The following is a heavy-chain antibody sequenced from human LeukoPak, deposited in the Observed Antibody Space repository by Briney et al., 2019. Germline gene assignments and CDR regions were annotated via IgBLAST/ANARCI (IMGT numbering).Heavy chain of an antibody. CDR2: ISGSGGST. D-gene: IGHD2-15*01. V-gene: IGHV3-23*01. CDR1: GFTFSSYA. Sequence: GGSLRLSCAASGFTFSSYAMSWVRQAPGKGLEWVSAISGSGGSTYYADSVKGRFTISRDNSKNTLYLQMNSLRAEDTAVYYCASVGHRSGGSRPGGYFDYWGQGTLVTVSS. J-gene: IGHJ4*02. CDR3: ASVGHRSGGSRPGGYFDY.